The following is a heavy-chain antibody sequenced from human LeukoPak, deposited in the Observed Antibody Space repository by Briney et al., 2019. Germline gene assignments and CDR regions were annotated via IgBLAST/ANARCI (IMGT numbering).Heavy chain of an antibody. CDR1: RFTFSSYS. Sequence: PGGSLRLSCAASRFTFSSYSMNWVRQAPGKGLEWVSSISSSSSYIYYADSVKGRFTISRDNAKNSLYLQMNSLRAEDTAVYYCARCRTHDAFDIWGQGTMVTVSS. CDR2: ISSSSSYI. CDR3: ARCRTHDAFDI. V-gene: IGHV3-21*01. J-gene: IGHJ3*02.